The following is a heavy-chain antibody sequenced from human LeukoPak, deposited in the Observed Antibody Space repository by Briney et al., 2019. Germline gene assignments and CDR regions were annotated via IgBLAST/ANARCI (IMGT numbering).Heavy chain of an antibody. CDR1: GFTFSSYW. Sequence: GGSLRLSCAASGFTFSSYWMSWVRQAPGKGLEWVANIKQDGSEKYYVDSVKGRFTISRDNAKNSLYLQMNSLRAEDTAVYYCARETRGSYVPGLDSWGQGTLVTVSS. J-gene: IGHJ4*02. CDR2: IKQDGSEK. D-gene: IGHD1-26*01. CDR3: ARETRGSYVPGLDS. V-gene: IGHV3-7*01.